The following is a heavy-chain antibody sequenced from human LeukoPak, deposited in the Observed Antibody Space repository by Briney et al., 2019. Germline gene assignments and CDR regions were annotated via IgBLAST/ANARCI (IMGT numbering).Heavy chain of an antibody. V-gene: IGHV4-61*01. CDR1: GYSISSGYY. J-gene: IGHJ6*03. Sequence: SETLSLTCTVSGYSISSGYYWGWIRQPPGKGLEWIGYIYYSGSTNYNPSLKSRVTISVDTSKNQFSLKLSSVTAADTAVYYCARDSRMAGGSGSYYYYYYMDVWGKGTTVTVSS. D-gene: IGHD3-10*01. CDR2: IYYSGST. CDR3: ARDSRMAGGSGSYYYYYYMDV.